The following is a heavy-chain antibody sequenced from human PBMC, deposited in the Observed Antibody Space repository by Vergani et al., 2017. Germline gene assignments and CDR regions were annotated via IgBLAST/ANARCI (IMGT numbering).Heavy chain of an antibody. J-gene: IGHJ4*02. D-gene: IGHD6-19*01. CDR1: GGTFSSYA. CDR3: ARGRSYSSGWYAVDY. V-gene: IGHV1-69*04. Sequence: QVQLVQSGAEVKKPGASVKVSCKASGGTFSSYAISWVRQAPGQGLEWMGRIIPILGIANYAQKFQGRVTITADKSTSTAYMELSSLRSEDTAVYYCARGRSYSSGWYAVDYWGQGTLVTVSS. CDR2: IIPILGIA.